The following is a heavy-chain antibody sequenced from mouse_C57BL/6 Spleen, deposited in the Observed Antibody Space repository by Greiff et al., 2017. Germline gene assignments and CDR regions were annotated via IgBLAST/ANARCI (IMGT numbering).Heavy chain of an antibody. Sequence: VQLQQSGPELVKPGASVKISCKASGYAFSSSWMNWVKQRPGKGLEWIGRIYPGDGDTNYNGKFKSKATLTVDKSSSTAYMQLSSLTSEDSAVYYCARPYGYGYFDVWGTGTTVTVSS. V-gene: IGHV1-82*01. CDR2: IYPGDGDT. D-gene: IGHD1-1*02. CDR1: GYAFSSSW. CDR3: ARPYGYGYFDV. J-gene: IGHJ1*03.